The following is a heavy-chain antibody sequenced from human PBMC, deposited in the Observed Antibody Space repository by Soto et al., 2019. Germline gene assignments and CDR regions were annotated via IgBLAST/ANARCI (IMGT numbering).Heavy chain of an antibody. Sequence: ASVEVSCKXSGYTLTELSMHWVRQAPGKGLEWMGGFDPEDGETIYAQKFQGRVTMTEDTSTDTAYMELSSLRSEDTAVYYCATDYYYDSSGDRAFDIWGQGTMVTVSS. CDR1: GYTLTELS. CDR2: FDPEDGET. CDR3: ATDYYYDSSGDRAFDI. D-gene: IGHD3-22*01. J-gene: IGHJ3*02. V-gene: IGHV1-24*01.